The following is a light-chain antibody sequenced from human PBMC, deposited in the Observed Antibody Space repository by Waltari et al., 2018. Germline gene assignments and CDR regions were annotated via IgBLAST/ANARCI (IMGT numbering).Light chain of an antibody. Sequence: QSALTQPRSVSESPGQSVAISCTGTSTHVGRSDSASWYPQHPDKAPKLLIYDVTRRPSGVPDRVSGSKSGNTASLTISGLQAEDEADYYCCSYAGSYTLVFGGGTKLTVL. J-gene: IGLJ3*02. CDR3: CSYAGSYTLV. CDR1: STHVGRSDS. CDR2: DVT. V-gene: IGLV2-11*01.